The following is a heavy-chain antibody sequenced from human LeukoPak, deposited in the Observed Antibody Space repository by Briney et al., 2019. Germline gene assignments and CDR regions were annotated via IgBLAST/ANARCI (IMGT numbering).Heavy chain of an antibody. J-gene: IGHJ4*02. CDR1: GFTFSSYG. V-gene: IGHV3-30*18. D-gene: IGHD2-15*01. CDR2: ISYDGSNK. CDR3: AKDLPTYCSGGSCYSSSYFDY. Sequence: GGSLRLSCAASGFTFSSYGMHWVRQAPGKGLEWVAVISYDGSNKYYADSVKGRFTISRDNSKNTLYLQMNSLRAEDTAVYYCAKDLPTYCSGGSCYSSSYFDYWGQGTLVTVSS.